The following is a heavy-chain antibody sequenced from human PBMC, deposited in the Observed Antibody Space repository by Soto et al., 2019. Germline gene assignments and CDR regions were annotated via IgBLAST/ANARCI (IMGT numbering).Heavy chain of an antibody. Sequence: SETLSLTCAVYGGSFSGYYWSWIRQPPGKGLEWIGEINHSGSTNYNPSLKSRVTISVDTSKNQFSLKLSSVTAADTAVYYCARGRPRSRFDYWGQGTLVTVSS. CDR2: INHSGST. J-gene: IGHJ4*02. D-gene: IGHD3-16*02. CDR1: GGSFSGYY. V-gene: IGHV4-34*01. CDR3: ARGRPRSRFDY.